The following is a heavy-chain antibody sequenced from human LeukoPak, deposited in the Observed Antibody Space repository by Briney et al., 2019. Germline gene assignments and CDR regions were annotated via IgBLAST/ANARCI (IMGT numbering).Heavy chain of an antibody. CDR1: GDSVTTYY. CDR2: VYYSGSA. CDR3: AREGHGFNYFDY. V-gene: IGHV4-59*02. D-gene: IGHD6-25*01. J-gene: IGHJ4*02. Sequence: RTSETLSLTCTVSGDSVTTYYWSWIRQPPGKGLEWLGYVYYSGSATYNPSLKSRVTISVDTSKNQFSLKLSSVTAADTAVYYCAREGHGFNYFDYWGQGTLVTVSS.